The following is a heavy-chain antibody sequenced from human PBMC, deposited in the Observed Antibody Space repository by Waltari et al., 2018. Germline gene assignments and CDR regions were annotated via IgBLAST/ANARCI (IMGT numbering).Heavy chain of an antibody. CDR1: GFTFSSYA. CDR2: ISGSGGST. V-gene: IGHV3-23*01. D-gene: IGHD1-26*01. J-gene: IGHJ4*02. CDR3: ANTLSLGGIYSGSYHFDY. Sequence: EVQLLESGGGLVQPGGSLRLSCAASGFTFSSYAMSWVRQAPGKGLEWVSAISGSGGSTYYADSVKGRFTISRDNSKNTLYRQMNSLRAEDTAVYYCANTLSLGGIYSGSYHFDYWGQGTLVTVSS.